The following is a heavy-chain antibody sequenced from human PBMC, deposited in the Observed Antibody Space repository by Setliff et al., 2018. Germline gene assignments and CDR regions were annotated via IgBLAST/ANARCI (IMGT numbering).Heavy chain of an antibody. CDR3: VKDRYCSDASCSPDYFDY. CDR1: GFTFSDYA. CDR2: ITGGGGST. D-gene: IGHD2-15*01. J-gene: IGHJ4*02. V-gene: IGHV3-23*01. Sequence: GGSLRLSCAASGFTFSDYAMSWVRRAPGKGLAWVSGITGGGGSTYYADPVKGRFTISRDNSKNTLYLQMNSLRAEDTAVYYCVKDRYCSDASCSPDYFDYWGQGTLVTVSS.